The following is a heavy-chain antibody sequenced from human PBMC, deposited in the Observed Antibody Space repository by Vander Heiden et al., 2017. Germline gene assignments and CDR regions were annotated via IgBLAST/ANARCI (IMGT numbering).Heavy chain of an antibody. V-gene: IGHV3-23*01. D-gene: IGHD3-22*01. J-gene: IGHJ4*02. CDR1: GFTFSSYA. CDR2: ISGSGGST. Sequence: EVQLLESGGGLVQPGGSLRLSCAASGFTFSSYAMSWVRQAPGKGLEWVSAISGSGGSTYYADSVKGRFTISRDNSKNTLYLQMNSLRAEDTAIYYCAKLMYYYDSTGKLDYWGQGTLVTVSS. CDR3: AKLMYYYDSTGKLDY.